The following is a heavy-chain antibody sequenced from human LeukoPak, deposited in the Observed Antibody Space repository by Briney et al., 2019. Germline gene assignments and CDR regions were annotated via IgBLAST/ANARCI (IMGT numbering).Heavy chain of an antibody. V-gene: IGHV5-51*01. CDR3: ARSGYCSSTSCYPYRGFDP. CDR2: IYPGDSDI. J-gene: IGHJ5*02. Sequence: GESLKISCKGSGYSFTSYWIGWVRQMPGKGLEWMGIIYPGDSDIRYSPSFQGQVTISADKSISTAYLQWSSLKASDTAMYYCARSGYCSSTSCYPYRGFDPWGQGTLVTVSS. D-gene: IGHD2-2*01. CDR1: GYSFTSYW.